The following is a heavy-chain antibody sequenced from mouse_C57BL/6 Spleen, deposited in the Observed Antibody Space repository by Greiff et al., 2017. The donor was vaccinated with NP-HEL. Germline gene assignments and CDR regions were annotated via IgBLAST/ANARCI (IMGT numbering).Heavy chain of an antibody. V-gene: IGHV1-64*01. Sequence: QVQLKQPGAELVKPGASVELSCKASGYTFTSYWMHWVKQRPGQGLEWIGMIHPNSGSTNYNEKFKSKATLTVDKSSSTAYMQLSSLTSEDSAVYYCETAQAPYAMDYWGQGTSVTVSS. CDR3: ETAQAPYAMDY. CDR1: GYTFTSYW. D-gene: IGHD3-2*02. CDR2: IHPNSGST. J-gene: IGHJ4*01.